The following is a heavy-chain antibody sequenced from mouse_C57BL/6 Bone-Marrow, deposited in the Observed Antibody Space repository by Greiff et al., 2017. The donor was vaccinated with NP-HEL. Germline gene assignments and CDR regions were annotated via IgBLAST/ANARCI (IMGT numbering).Heavy chain of an antibody. CDR1: GYAFSSSW. Sequence: QVQLQQSGPELVKPGASVKISCKASGYAFSSSWMNWVKQRPGKGLEWIGRIYPGDGDTNYNGKFKGKATLTADKSSSTTYMQLSSLTSEDSAVYCCARSEGGWFAYWGQGTLVTVSA. J-gene: IGHJ3*01. V-gene: IGHV1-82*01. CDR2: IYPGDGDT. CDR3: ARSEGGWFAY.